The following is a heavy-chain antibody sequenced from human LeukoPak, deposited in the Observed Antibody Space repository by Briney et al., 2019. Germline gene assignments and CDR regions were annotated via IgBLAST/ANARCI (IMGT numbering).Heavy chain of an antibody. CDR2: ISYDGSNK. V-gene: IGHV3-30*03. CDR3: LVTARGPEVDY. CDR1: GFTFSSYG. D-gene: IGHD2-21*02. Sequence: GGSLRLSCAASGFTFSSYGMHWVRQAPGKGLEWVAVISYDGSNKYYADSVKGRFTISRDNSKNTLYLQMNSLRAEDTAVYYCLVTARGPEVDYWGQGTLVTVSS. J-gene: IGHJ4*02.